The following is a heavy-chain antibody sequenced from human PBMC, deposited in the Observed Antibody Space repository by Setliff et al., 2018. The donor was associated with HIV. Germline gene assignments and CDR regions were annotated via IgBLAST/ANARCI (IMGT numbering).Heavy chain of an antibody. V-gene: IGHV1-8*01. CDR1: GYTFTSKH. J-gene: IGHJ4*02. D-gene: IGHD1-26*01. CDR2: MDPSSAAT. Sequence: VASVKVSCKASGYTFTSKHINWVRQATGQGLEWLGWMDPSSAATGYAQKFQGRVTLTRDTSINTAYMELSSLTSDDTAVYYCARGVGAAGDYWGQGTLVTVSS. CDR3: ARGVGAAGDY.